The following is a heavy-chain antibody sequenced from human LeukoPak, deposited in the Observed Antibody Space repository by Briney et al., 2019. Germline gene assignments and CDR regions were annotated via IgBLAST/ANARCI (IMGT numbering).Heavy chain of an antibody. V-gene: IGHV3-11*01. D-gene: IGHD6-13*01. CDR1: GFAFKNAW. J-gene: IGHJ4*02. CDR2: ISSSGFTI. CDR3: AREGIAAAGTFDY. Sequence: GGSLRLSCAASGFAFKNAWMSWVRQAPGKGLEWVSYISSSGFTIYYADSVKDRFTISRDNAKNSLYLQMNSLRAEDTAVYYCAREGIAAAGTFDYWGQGTLVTVSS.